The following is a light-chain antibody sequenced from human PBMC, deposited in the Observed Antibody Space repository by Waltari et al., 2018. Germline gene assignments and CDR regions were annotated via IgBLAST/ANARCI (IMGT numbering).Light chain of an antibody. J-gene: IGKJ4*01. V-gene: IGKV1-33*01. Sequence: DIQMTQSPSSLTASVGDRLTITCQASQDINIYLNWFQQKPGSAPKVLIYDASNLETGVPSRFTGSGSGTDFTLTISSLQPEDIATYYCEQYDYFPLTFGGGTKVEIK. CDR3: EQYDYFPLT. CDR1: QDINIY. CDR2: DAS.